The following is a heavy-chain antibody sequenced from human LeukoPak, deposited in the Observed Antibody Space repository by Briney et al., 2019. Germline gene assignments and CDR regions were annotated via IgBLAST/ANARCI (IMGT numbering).Heavy chain of an antibody. CDR1: GFTFSSYE. CDR2: ISSSGSTI. J-gene: IGHJ4*02. V-gene: IGHV3-48*03. D-gene: IGHD4-17*01. CDR3: ARDNYGDFFDY. Sequence: GGSLRLSCADSGFTFSSYEMNWVRQAPGKGLEWVSYISSSGSTIYYADSVKGRFTISRDNAKNSLYLQMNSLRAEDTAVYYCARDNYGDFFDYWGQGTLVTVSS.